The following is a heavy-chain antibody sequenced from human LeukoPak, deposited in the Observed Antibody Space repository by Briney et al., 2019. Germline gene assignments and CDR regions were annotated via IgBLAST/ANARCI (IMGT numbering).Heavy chain of an antibody. Sequence: PSETLSLTCAVYGGSFSGYYWSWIRQPPGKGLEWIWEINHSGSTNYNPSLKSRVTISVDTSKNQFSLKLSSVTAADTAVYYCARSYKLGYSSSWYRNWGQGTLVTVSS. CDR3: ARSYKLGYSSSWYRN. D-gene: IGHD6-13*01. V-gene: IGHV4-34*01. CDR2: INHSGST. J-gene: IGHJ4*02. CDR1: GGSFSGYY.